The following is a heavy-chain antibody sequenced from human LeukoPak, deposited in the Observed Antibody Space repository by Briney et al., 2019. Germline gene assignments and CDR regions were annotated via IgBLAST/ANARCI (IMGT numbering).Heavy chain of an antibody. CDR1: GFTVSSNY. V-gene: IGHV3-66*01. D-gene: IGHD6-13*01. Sequence: GGSLRLSCAASGFTVSSNYMSWVRQAPGKGLEWVSVIYSGSSTHYADSVKGRFTISRDNPKNTLYLQMNSLRAEDTAVYYCARGLAAAGNCWGQGTLVTVSS. CDR3: ARGLAAAGNC. J-gene: IGHJ4*02. CDR2: IYSGSST.